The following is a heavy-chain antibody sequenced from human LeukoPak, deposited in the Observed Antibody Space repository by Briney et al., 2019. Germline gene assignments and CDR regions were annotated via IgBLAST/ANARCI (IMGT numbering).Heavy chain of an antibody. Sequence: PGGSLRLSCAASGFTFSSYAMHWVRRAPGKGLEYVSAISSNGGSTYYANSVKGRFTISRDNSKNTLYLQMGSLRAEDMAVYYCARDRGYSGYDPLFDYWGQGTLVTVSS. D-gene: IGHD5-12*01. CDR1: GFTFSSYA. V-gene: IGHV3-64*01. J-gene: IGHJ4*02. CDR3: ARDRGYSGYDPLFDY. CDR2: ISSNGGST.